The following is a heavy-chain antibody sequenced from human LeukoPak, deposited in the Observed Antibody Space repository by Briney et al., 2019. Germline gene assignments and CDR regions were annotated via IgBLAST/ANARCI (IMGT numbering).Heavy chain of an antibody. D-gene: IGHD3-10*01. CDR3: ARDQLYLVREVPSDY. Sequence: ASVKVSCKASGYTFTSYYMHWVRQAPGQGLEWMGIINPSGGSTSYAQKFQGRVTMTRDTSTSTVYMELSSLRSEDTAVYYCARDQLYLVREVPSDYWGQGTLVTVSS. V-gene: IGHV1-46*01. CDR2: INPSGGST. J-gene: IGHJ4*02. CDR1: GYTFTSYY.